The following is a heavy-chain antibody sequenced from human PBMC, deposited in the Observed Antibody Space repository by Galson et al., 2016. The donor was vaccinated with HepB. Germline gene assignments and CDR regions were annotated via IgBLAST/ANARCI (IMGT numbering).Heavy chain of an antibody. Sequence: ETLSLTCAVSDGSIRRSNWWSWVRQPPGKGLEWIGEIHHSGSTTYHPSLNSRVTISLDKSNNQLSLKLSSMTAADTAVYYCATGEGSIAVAGYLDYWGQGTLVTVSS. CDR2: IHHSGST. CDR3: ATGEGSIAVAGYLDY. D-gene: IGHD6-19*01. CDR1: DGSIRRSNW. V-gene: IGHV4-4*02. J-gene: IGHJ4*02.